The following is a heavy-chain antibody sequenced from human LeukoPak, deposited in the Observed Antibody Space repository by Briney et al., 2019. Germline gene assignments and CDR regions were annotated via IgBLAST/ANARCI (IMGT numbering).Heavy chain of an antibody. J-gene: IGHJ4*02. V-gene: IGHV4-4*08. CDR1: GGSMRGLY. CDR3: ARARRDGYNHPFDY. Sequence: SETLSLTCTVSGGSMRGLYLSWIRQSPGMGLEWIGRIYTSGSTNYNPSLKSRVTISVDTSKNQFSLKLSSVTAADTAVYYCARARRDGYNHPFDYWGQGTLVTVSS. D-gene: IGHD5-24*01. CDR2: IYTSGST.